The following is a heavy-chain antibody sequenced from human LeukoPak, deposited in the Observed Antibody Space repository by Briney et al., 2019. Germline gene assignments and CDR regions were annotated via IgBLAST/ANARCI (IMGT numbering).Heavy chain of an antibody. J-gene: IGHJ1*01. V-gene: IGHV1-69*13. CDR1: GGTFINYA. CDR3: ARDSSEFRSLIPH. CDR2: ITPLFGTA. D-gene: IGHD2-21*01. Sequence: SVKVSCKASGGTFINYAISWVRQAPGQGLEWMGGITPLFGTAKYAQKFQGRVTITADESTSTAYMELSSLRSEDTAVYYCARDSSEFRSLIPHWGQGTLVTVSS.